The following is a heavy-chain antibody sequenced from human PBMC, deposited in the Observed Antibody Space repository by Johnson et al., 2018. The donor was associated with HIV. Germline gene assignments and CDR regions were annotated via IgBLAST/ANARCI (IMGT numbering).Heavy chain of an antibody. J-gene: IGHJ3*02. CDR1: GFTFSSYA. CDR3: ARALLIAARPVGAFDI. CDR2: ISSSGSSI. V-gene: IGHV3-48*03. Sequence: VQLVESGGGVVQPGRSLRLSCAASGFTFSSYAMHWIRQAPGKGLEWVSYISSSGSSIYYADSVKGRFTISRDNAENSLYLQMNSLRAEDTAVYYCARALLIAARPVGAFDIWGQGTMVTVSS. D-gene: IGHD6-6*01.